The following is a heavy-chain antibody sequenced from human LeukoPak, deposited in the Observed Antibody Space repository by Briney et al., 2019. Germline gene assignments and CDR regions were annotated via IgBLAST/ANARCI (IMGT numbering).Heavy chain of an antibody. J-gene: IGHJ4*02. CDR1: GFTFSTYA. CDR2: ISGSAGNT. Sequence: GGSLRLSCTASGFTFSTYAMSWVRQAPGKGLEWVSAISGSAGNTYYSDSVKGRFTISRDNSKNTLYLQMNSLRAEDTAVYYCARGAGGPTVILSDYWGQGTLVTVSS. CDR3: ARGAGGPTVILSDY. D-gene: IGHD4-17*01. V-gene: IGHV3-23*01.